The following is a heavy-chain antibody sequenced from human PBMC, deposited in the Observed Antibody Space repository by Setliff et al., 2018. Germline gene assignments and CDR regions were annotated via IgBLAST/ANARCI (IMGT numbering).Heavy chain of an antibody. Sequence: SETLSLTCAVSGGSISSSNWWSWVRQPPGKGLEWIGEIYHSGSTNYNPSLKSRVTISVDKSKSQFSLKLSSVTAADTAVYYCARALPLGFRSALIPWGQGTLVTVSS. J-gene: IGHJ5*02. CDR1: GGSISSSNW. CDR2: IYHSGST. V-gene: IGHV4-4*02. CDR3: ARALPLGFRSALIP. D-gene: IGHD3-16*02.